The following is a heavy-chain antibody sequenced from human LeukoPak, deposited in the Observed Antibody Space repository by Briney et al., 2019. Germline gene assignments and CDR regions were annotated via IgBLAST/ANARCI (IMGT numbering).Heavy chain of an antibody. Sequence: GGSLTLSCAASGFTFSSYETNWVRQAPGKGLGWVSYIRSRCSNIYYAGSIKGRFTISRDNARNSLYLQMNSLRAEDTAVYYCARDLSSRGWSLYHYYGMDVWGQGNTVTVSS. V-gene: IGHV3-48*03. CDR1: GFTFSSYE. CDR2: IRSRCSNI. D-gene: IGHD6-19*01. CDR3: ARDLSSRGWSLYHYYGMDV. J-gene: IGHJ6*02.